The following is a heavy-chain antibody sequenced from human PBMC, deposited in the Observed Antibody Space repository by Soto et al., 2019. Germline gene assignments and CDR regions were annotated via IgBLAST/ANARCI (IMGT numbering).Heavy chain of an antibody. CDR2: ISWNSGST. V-gene: IGHV3-9*01. CDR3: AKDMVYDGYPVHDAFDT. CDR1: GFTFDDYA. J-gene: IGHJ3*02. Sequence: GGSLRLSCAASGFTFDDYAMHWVRQAPGKGLEWVSGISWNSGSTGYADSVKGRFTISRDNAKNSLYLQMNSLRAEDTALYYCAKDMVYDGYPVHDAFDTWGQGTMVTVSS. D-gene: IGHD5-18*01.